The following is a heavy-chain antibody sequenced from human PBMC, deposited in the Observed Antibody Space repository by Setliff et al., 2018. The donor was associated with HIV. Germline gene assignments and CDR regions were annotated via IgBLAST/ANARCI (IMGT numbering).Heavy chain of an antibody. V-gene: IGHV3-11*04. D-gene: IGHD3-22*01. CDR1: GFTFKYAW. J-gene: IGHJ4*02. CDR3: ARPNYYDSSGSFDY. CDR2: ISSSGTTI. Sequence: GGSLRLSCAASGFTFKYAWISWVRQAPGKGLEWVSYISSSGTTIYYADSVKGRFTISRDNAKNSLYLQMNSLRAEDTAVYYCARPNYYDSSGSFDYWGQGTLVTVSS.